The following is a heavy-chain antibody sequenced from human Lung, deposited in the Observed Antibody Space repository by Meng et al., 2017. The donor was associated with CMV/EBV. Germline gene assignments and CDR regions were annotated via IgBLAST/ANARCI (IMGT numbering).Heavy chain of an antibody. CDR2: ISSSGSTI. CDR3: ARDYCSSTSCYVEY. J-gene: IGHJ4*02. CDR1: GFTFSDYY. D-gene: IGHD2-2*01. V-gene: IGHV3-11*04. Sequence: SCAASGFTFSDYYMSWIRQAPGKGLEWVSYISSSGSTIYYADSVKGRFTISRDNAKNSLYLQMNSLRAEDTAVYYCARDYCSSTSCYVEYWGQGNXVNGAS.